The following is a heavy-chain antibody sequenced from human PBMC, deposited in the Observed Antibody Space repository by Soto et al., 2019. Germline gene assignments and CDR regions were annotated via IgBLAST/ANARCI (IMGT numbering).Heavy chain of an antibody. CDR1: GFTFSSFS. V-gene: IGHV3-30*09. CDR3: ARTTAVAGTPEFDY. CDR2: ISYDGSNK. Sequence: QVQLVESGGGVVQPGRSLRLSCAASGFTFSSFSLHWVRQAPGKGLEWLALISYDGSNKYNADSVKGRFAISRDNSKNTLYLQLNSLRPEHTAVYYCARTTAVAGTPEFDYWGQGTLVTVSS. J-gene: IGHJ4*02. D-gene: IGHD6-19*01.